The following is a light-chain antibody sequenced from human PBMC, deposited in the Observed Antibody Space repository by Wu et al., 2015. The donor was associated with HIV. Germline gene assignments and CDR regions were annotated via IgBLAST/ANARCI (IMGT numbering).Light chain of an antibody. CDR2: KAS. J-gene: IGKJ1*01. V-gene: IGKV1-5*03. CDR1: QSIDSW. Sequence: DIQMTQSPSTLSASVGDRVTITCRASQSIDSWLAWYQQKPGKAPNLLIYKASGLKSGSHQGSAAVDLGQNSLSSSAACSLMILLTYYCQQYSNDWTFGQGTKVE. CDR3: QQYSNDWT.